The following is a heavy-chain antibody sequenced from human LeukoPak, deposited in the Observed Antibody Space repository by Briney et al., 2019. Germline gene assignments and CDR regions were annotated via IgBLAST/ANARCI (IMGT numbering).Heavy chain of an antibody. CDR1: GFTFDDYA. CDR3: AKAAKILTGYYKTADDPFDI. Sequence: GGSLRLSCAASGFTFDDYAMHWVRQAPGKGLEWVSGISWNSGSIGYADSVKGRFTISRHNAKNSLYLQMNNLRAEDTALYYCAKAAKILTGYYKTADDPFDIWGQGTMVTVSS. D-gene: IGHD3-9*01. CDR2: ISWNSGSI. J-gene: IGHJ3*02. V-gene: IGHV3-9*01.